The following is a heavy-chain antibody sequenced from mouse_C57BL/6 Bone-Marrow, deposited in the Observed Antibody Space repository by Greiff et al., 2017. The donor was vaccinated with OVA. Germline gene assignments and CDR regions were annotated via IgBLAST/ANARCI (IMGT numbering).Heavy chain of an antibody. CDR2: IYPGDGDT. J-gene: IGHJ2*01. Sequence: QVQLQQSGPELVKPGASVKISCKASGYAFSSSWMNWVKQRPGKGLEWIGRIYPGDGDTNYNGKFKGKATLTADKSSSTAYMQLSSLTSEDSAVYFCARSGVRRFDYWGQGTTLTVSS. D-gene: IGHD1-2*01. CDR3: ARSGVRRFDY. CDR1: GYAFSSSW. V-gene: IGHV1-82*01.